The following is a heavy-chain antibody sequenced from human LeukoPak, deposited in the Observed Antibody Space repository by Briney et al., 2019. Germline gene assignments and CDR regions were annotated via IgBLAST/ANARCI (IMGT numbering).Heavy chain of an antibody. CDR2: IRYDASNE. Sequence: AGGSLRRYCAASGFTFSLYGMQWVRQAPGKGLQWVAFIRYDASNEYYVDSVKGRFTISRDNSENTLYLQMNSLRTEDTAVYYCARFDYWSGFYPLDHWGQGTLVTVSS. CDR3: ARFDYWSGFYPLDH. V-gene: IGHV3-30*02. D-gene: IGHD3-3*01. CDR1: GFTFSLYG. J-gene: IGHJ4*02.